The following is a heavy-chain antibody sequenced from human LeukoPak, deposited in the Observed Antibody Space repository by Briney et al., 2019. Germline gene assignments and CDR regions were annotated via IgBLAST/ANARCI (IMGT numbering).Heavy chain of an antibody. CDR1: GFTLSDYW. V-gene: IGHV3-7*01. D-gene: IGHD2-8*02. CDR3: ARISVVSYYFEY. CDR2: IKLDGTEK. J-gene: IGHJ4*02. Sequence: GGSLRLSCAASGFTLSDYWMTWVRQAPGKGLQWVANIKLDGTEKYYVDSVKGRFTISRDDPKNTVFLEMESLGAEDTAVYYCARISVVSYYFEYWGQGTLVTVSS.